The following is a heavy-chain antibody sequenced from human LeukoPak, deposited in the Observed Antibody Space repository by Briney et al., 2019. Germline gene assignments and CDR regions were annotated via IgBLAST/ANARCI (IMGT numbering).Heavy chain of an antibody. D-gene: IGHD5-24*01. V-gene: IGHV3-21*01. J-gene: IGHJ3*02. Sequence: GGSLRLSCAASGFTFSSYSMNWVRQAPGKGLEWVSSIRSSSSYIYYADSVKGRFTISRDTSKNTLYLQMNSLRAEDTAVYYCAREDAYSRFDAFDIWGQGTMVTVSS. CDR2: IRSSSSYI. CDR1: GFTFSSYS. CDR3: AREDAYSRFDAFDI.